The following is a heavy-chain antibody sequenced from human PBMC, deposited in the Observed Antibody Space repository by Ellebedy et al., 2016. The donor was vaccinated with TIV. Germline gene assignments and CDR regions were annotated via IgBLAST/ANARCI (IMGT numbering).Heavy chain of an antibody. V-gene: IGHV3-30*18. Sequence: GESLKISXAASGFTFRRFAMHWVRQAPGKGLEWVAVVSADGSRKSYADSVKERFTIPRDNSKNTLFVQMNSLRVEDTAVYYCAKPSDPNPGYSASWATYFDSWGQGTLVTVSS. CDR1: GFTFRRFA. CDR2: VSADGSRK. D-gene: IGHD6-13*01. J-gene: IGHJ4*02. CDR3: AKPSDPNPGYSASWATYFDS.